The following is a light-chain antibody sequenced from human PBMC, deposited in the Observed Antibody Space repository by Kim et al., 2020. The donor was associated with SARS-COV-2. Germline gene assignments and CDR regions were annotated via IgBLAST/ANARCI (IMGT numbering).Light chain of an antibody. Sequence: VALGQTVRITCQGDSLRTYYTTWYQQKPGQAPIVVFYGKNNRPSGIPDRFSGSSSGNTASLTITAAQAGDEADYYCNSRDNNDNVLFGGGTRLTVL. V-gene: IGLV3-19*01. J-gene: IGLJ2*01. CDR3: NSRDNNDNVL. CDR2: GKN. CDR1: SLRTYY.